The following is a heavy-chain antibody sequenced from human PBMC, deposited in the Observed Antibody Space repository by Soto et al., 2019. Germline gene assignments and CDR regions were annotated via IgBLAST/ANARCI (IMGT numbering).Heavy chain of an antibody. V-gene: IGHV3-7*01. CDR1: GFPFSTYW. Sequence: ELQVVESGGGLVQPGGSLRLSCAASGFPFSTYWMSWVRQAPGKGLEWVANINQGGIEKYYVDSVKGRFTISRDDGKNLLLLQTKSLRPGDTAVYYFARVGYWTDGSCYGLSVDFDYWGRGTLVTVSS. CDR2: INQGGIEK. J-gene: IGHJ4*02. D-gene: IGHD2-15*01. CDR3: ARVGYWTDGSCYGLSVDFDY.